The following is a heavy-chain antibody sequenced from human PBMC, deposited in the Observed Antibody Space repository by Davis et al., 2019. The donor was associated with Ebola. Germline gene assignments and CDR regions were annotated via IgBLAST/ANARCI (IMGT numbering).Heavy chain of an antibody. V-gene: IGHV6-1*01. CDR2: TYYSSKWYN. J-gene: IGHJ4*02. CDR1: GDSVSSGG. CDR3: ARSSYQPDY. D-gene: IGHD2-2*01. Sequence: HSHTLSLTCAVSGDSVSSGGWNWIRQSPSRGLEWLGRTYYSSKWYNDYAVSVKSRITINPDTSKNQFSLQLNSVTPEDTAVYYCARSSYQPDYWGQGTLVTVSS.